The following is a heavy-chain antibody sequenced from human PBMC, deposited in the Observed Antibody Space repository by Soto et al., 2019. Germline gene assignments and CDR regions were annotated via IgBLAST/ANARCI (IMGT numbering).Heavy chain of an antibody. CDR3: ATGQGSYCSRTICYDY. D-gene: IGHD2-2*01. Sequence: QVQLVQSGAEVKKPGSSVKVSCKASGGTFSSYTISWVRQAPGQGLEWMGRIIPILGIANYAQKFQGRVTITADNSTSTAYMELSSLRSEDTAVYYCATGQGSYCSRTICYDYWGQGTLVTVSS. J-gene: IGHJ4*02. CDR2: IIPILGIA. V-gene: IGHV1-69*02. CDR1: GGTFSSYT.